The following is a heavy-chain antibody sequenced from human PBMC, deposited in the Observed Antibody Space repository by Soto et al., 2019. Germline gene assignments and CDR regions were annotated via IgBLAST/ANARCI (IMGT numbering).Heavy chain of an antibody. CDR2: IIPIFGTA. J-gene: IGHJ4*02. Sequence: SVKVSCKASGGTFSSYAISWVRQAPGQGLEWMGGIIPIFGTANYAQKFQGRVTITADESTSTAYMELSSLRSEDTAVYYCARADPYSSSSSGPYYFDYWGQGTLVTVSS. D-gene: IGHD6-13*01. CDR3: ARADPYSSSSSGPYYFDY. CDR1: GGTFSSYA. V-gene: IGHV1-69*13.